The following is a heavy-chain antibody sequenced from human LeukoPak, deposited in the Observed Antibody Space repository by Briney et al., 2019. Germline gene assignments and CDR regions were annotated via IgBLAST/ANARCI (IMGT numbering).Heavy chain of an antibody. Sequence: PGGSLRLSCAASGFTVSSSYMSWVRQAPGKGLEWVSVIYSGGSGSTYYADSVKGRFTISRDNSKNTSNLQMNSLRAEDTAVYYCAHRKATSWAHDYWGQGTLVTVSS. V-gene: IGHV3-53*01. CDR2: IYSGGSGST. J-gene: IGHJ4*02. CDR3: AHRKATSWAHDY. D-gene: IGHD2-2*01. CDR1: GFTVSSSY.